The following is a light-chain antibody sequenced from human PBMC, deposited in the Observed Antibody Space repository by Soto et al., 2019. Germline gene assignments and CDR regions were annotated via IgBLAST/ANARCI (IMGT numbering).Light chain of an antibody. Sequence: QSALTQPASVSGSPGQSITISCTGTSSDIGAYDYVSWYQQHPGGVPKLMIYEVSNRPSGVSNRFSGSKSGNTASLTISGLQAEDESDYYCSSYTGSSTRYVFGTGTKLTVL. CDR1: SSDIGAYDY. CDR2: EVS. CDR3: SSYTGSSTRYV. J-gene: IGLJ1*01. V-gene: IGLV2-14*01.